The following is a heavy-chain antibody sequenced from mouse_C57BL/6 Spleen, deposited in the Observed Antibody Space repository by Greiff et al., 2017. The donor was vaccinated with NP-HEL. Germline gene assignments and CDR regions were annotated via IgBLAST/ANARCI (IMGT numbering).Heavy chain of an antibody. CDR2: IYPGDGDT. Sequence: QVQLQQSGAELVKPGASVKISCKASGYAFSSYWMNWVKQRPGKGLEWIGQIYPGDGDTNYNGKFKGKATLTADKSSSTAYMQLSSLTSEDSAVYFCARDDWTTVVADWGQGTTLTVSS. CDR1: GYAFSSYW. J-gene: IGHJ2*01. CDR3: ARDDWTTVVAD. V-gene: IGHV1-80*01. D-gene: IGHD1-1*01.